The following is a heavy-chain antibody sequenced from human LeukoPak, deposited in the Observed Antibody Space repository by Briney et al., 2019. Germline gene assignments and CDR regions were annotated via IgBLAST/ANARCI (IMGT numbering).Heavy chain of an antibody. J-gene: IGHJ6*04. D-gene: IGHD2-2*01. CDR2: IYYSGST. V-gene: IGHV4-61*01. Sequence: SETLSLTRTVSGGSVSSGSYYWSWIRQPPGKGLEWIGYIYYSGSTNYNPSLKSRVTISVDTSKNQFSLKLSSVTAADTAVYYCARVIVVPAATRGSYYYYGMDVWGKGTTVTVSS. CDR1: GGSVSSGSYY. CDR3: ARVIVVPAATRGSYYYYGMDV.